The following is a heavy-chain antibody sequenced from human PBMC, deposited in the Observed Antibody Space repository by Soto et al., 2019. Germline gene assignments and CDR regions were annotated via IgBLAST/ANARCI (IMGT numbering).Heavy chain of an antibody. Sequence: GGSLRLSCVATGVTFSTYWIYWVRQGPGKGLEWVSRIKSDGTDTAYADSVKGRFTISRDNAKNTLYLQMSRLRAEDTALYFCAGGYVAYFGMDVWGQGTTVTVS. CDR3: AGGYVAYFGMDV. V-gene: IGHV3-74*01. CDR1: GVTFSTYW. CDR2: IKSDGTDT. D-gene: IGHD3-22*01. J-gene: IGHJ6*02.